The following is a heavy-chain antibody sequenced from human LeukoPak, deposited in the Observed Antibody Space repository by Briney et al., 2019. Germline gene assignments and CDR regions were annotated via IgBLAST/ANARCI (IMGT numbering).Heavy chain of an antibody. Sequence: GGSLRLSCAASGFTFSSYSMNWVRQAPGKGLEWVSYISSSSSTIYYADSVKGRFTNSRDNAKNSLYLQMNSLRAEDTAVYYCARVYGDNWFDPWGQGTLVTVSS. CDR3: ARVYGDNWFDP. V-gene: IGHV3-48*01. D-gene: IGHD4-17*01. CDR2: ISSSSSTI. CDR1: GFTFSSYS. J-gene: IGHJ5*02.